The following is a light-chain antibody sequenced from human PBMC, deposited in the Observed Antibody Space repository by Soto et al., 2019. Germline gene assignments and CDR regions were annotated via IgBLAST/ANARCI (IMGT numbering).Light chain of an antibody. CDR3: SSYTTPSALV. CDR2: EVS. CDR1: SSDVGGYDY. Sequence: QSVLTKPASVSGSPGQSITISCTGTSSDVGGYDYVSWYQHHPGKVPKLIIYEVSKRTSGVSHRFSGSKSGNTASLTNSGLQSEDEAYYYCSSYTTPSALVFGGGTQLTVL. J-gene: IGLJ2*01. V-gene: IGLV2-14*01.